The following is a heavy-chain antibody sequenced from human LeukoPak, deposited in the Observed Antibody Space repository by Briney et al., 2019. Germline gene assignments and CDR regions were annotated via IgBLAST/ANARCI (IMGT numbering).Heavy chain of an antibody. D-gene: IGHD1-14*01. CDR3: ARDPRWNTGVDY. V-gene: IGHV3-48*02. J-gene: IGHJ4*02. Sequence: PGGSLRLSCAASGFTFSSYSMYWVRQAPGKGLEWVSYISRSSSTIYYADSVKGRFTISRDNAKNSLYLQMNSLRDEDTAIYYCARDPRWNTGVDYWAREPWSPSPQ. CDR2: ISRSSSTI. CDR1: GFTFSSYS.